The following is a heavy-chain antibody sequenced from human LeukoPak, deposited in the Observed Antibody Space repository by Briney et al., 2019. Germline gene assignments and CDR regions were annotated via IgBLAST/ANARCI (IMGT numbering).Heavy chain of an antibody. V-gene: IGHV3-53*01. Sequence: GGSLRLSCAVSGFTVSAHYMSRVRQAPGKGLECVSFLYTGGDTYYADSVKGRFTISRDNSKNTLYLQMNSLRAEDTAVYYCARGPGSRGIFDYWGQGTLVTVSS. J-gene: IGHJ4*02. CDR2: LYTGGDT. D-gene: IGHD3-10*01. CDR1: GFTVSAHY. CDR3: ARGPGSRGIFDY.